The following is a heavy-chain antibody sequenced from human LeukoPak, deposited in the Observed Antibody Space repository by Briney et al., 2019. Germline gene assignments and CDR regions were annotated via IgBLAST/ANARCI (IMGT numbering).Heavy chain of an antibody. CDR1: AASITTNY. D-gene: IGHD5-18*01. Sequence: SETRSLTCSVSAASITTNYCTWNRQPAGNELEWIGRTQTSVSNYNPSLKSRVTMSVDTSKNQFSLKLSSVTTADTAVYYCARERMSIQLWFGDYGMDVWGQGTTVTVSS. CDR3: ARERMSIQLWFGDYGMDV. J-gene: IGHJ6*02. CDR2: TQTSVS. V-gene: IGHV4-4*07.